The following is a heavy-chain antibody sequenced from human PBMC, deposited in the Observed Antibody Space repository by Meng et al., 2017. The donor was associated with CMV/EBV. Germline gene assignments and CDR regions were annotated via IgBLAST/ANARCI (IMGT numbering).Heavy chain of an antibody. D-gene: IGHD6-13*01. J-gene: IGHJ4*02. Sequence: QITLKQSCATLVKPTHSSTLSCTFSGFSLSTCGVAVGRIRQPPGKALEGLALIYWDDDKRYSPSLKSRLTITKDTSKTQVVLPMTNMDPVDTATYYCARIAAAGRFDYWGQGTLVTVSS. CDR1: GFSLSTCGVA. CDR3: ARIAAAGRFDY. CDR2: IYWDDDK. V-gene: IGHV2-5*02.